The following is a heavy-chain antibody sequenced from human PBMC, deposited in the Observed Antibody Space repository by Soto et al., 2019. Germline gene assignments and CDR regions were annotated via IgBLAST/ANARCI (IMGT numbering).Heavy chain of an antibody. CDR1: GYTFTSYA. D-gene: IGHD1-26*01. J-gene: IGHJ4*02. Sequence: QVQLVQSGAEVKKPGASVKVSCKASGYTFTSYAMHWVRQAPGQRLEWMGWINAGNGNTKYSQKFQGRVTITRDTTASTAYMELSSLRSEDTAVYYCARSGSYYVSDYWGQGTLVTVSS. CDR2: INAGNGNT. V-gene: IGHV1-3*01. CDR3: ARSGSYYVSDY.